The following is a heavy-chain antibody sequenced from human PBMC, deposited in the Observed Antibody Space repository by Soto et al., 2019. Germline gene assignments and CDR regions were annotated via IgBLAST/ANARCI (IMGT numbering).Heavy chain of an antibody. CDR1: GGSISSVSYY. V-gene: IGHV4-39*07. CDR3: ARVKRSTSRLDP. D-gene: IGHD1-26*01. Sequence: PSETLSLTCSVSGGSISSVSYYWGWIRQPPGKGLEWIGSIYYSGSAYHSPSLETGVTISVDTSKNQFSLKLTSVTPADTAIYYCARVKRSTSRLDPWGQGSLVTVSS. J-gene: IGHJ5*02. CDR2: IYYSGSA.